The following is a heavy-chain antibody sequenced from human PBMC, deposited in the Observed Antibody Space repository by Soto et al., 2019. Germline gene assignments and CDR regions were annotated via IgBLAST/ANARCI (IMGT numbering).Heavy chain of an antibody. D-gene: IGHD3-22*01. Sequence: QLQLQESGSGLVKPSQTLSLTCVVSGDSISSGGYSWNWIRQSPGKGLEWIGHTYHSGGTLSNPSLDSRVTISVDKSKNQFSLRLTSVTAADTAVYYCARDSLSGYYFDLWGQGTLVTVSS. J-gene: IGHJ4*02. CDR3: ARDSLSGYYFDL. CDR2: TYHSGGT. CDR1: GDSISSGGYS. V-gene: IGHV4-30-2*06.